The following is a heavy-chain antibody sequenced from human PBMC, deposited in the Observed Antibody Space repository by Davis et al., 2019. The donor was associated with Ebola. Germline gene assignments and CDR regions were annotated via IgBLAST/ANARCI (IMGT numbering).Heavy chain of an antibody. V-gene: IGHV1-18*01. D-gene: IGHD3-10*01. Sequence: ASVKVSCKASGYTFTSYGISWVRQAPGQGLEWLGWISAYNGNTNYAQKLQGRVTMTTDTSTSTAYMELRSLRSDDTAVYYCARSITMVRGVTWSDYWGQGTLVTVSS. J-gene: IGHJ4*02. CDR2: ISAYNGNT. CDR3: ARSITMVRGVTWSDY. CDR1: GYTFTSYG.